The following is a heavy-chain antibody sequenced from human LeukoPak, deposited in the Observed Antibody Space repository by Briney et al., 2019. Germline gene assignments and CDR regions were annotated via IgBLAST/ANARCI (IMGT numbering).Heavy chain of an antibody. D-gene: IGHD3-16*01. Sequence: ASVKVSCKASGYTFTSYGISWVRQAPGQGLEWMGWISAYNGNTNYAQKLQGRVTMTTDTSTSTAYMELRSLRSDDTAVYYCARFGRRDYVWGSYGGYCYYGMDVWGQGTTVTVSS. J-gene: IGHJ6*02. CDR1: GYTFTSYG. CDR2: ISAYNGNT. V-gene: IGHV1-18*01. CDR3: ARFGRRDYVWGSYGGYCYYGMDV.